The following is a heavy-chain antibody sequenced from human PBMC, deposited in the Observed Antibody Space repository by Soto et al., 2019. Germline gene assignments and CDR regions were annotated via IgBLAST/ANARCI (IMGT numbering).Heavy chain of an antibody. CDR1: GGTFSSYA. CDR2: IIPIFGTA. V-gene: IGHV1-69*01. J-gene: IGHJ4*02. Sequence: QVQLVQSGAEVKKPGSSVKVSCKASGGTFSSYAISWVRQAPGQGLERMGGIIPIFGTANYAQKFQGRVTITADESTSTAYMELSSLRSEDTAVYYCAREGAMVRGVSMYYFDYWGQGTLVTVSS. D-gene: IGHD3-10*01. CDR3: AREGAMVRGVSMYYFDY.